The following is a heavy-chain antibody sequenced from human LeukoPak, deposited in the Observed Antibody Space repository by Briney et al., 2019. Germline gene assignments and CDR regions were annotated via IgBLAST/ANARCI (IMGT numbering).Heavy chain of an antibody. CDR3: ARHVPNSQGGAFDI. D-gene: IGHD3-16*01. J-gene: IGHJ3*02. Sequence: PETLSLTCTVSGGSISSYFWSWIRQPPGKGLEWIGYIYYSGSTNYNPSLKSRVTISLDTSKNQFSLKLSSVTAADTAVYYCARHVPNSQGGAFDIWGQGTMVTVSS. CDR1: GGSISSYF. CDR2: IYYSGST. V-gene: IGHV4-59*08.